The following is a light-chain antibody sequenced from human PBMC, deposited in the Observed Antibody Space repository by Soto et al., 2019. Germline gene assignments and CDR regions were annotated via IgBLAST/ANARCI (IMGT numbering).Light chain of an antibody. V-gene: IGKV3-15*01. CDR1: QSVASN. J-gene: IGKJ2*01. CDR2: GAS. Sequence: EIVMPQSPASLSVSPGDGATLSCRASQSVASNVAWYQQKPGQGPRLLIHGASTRAAGVTARFSGSGSGTDFTLTISSLQSEDFAVYYCQQYHNWPPQYTFGQGTKLQIK. CDR3: QQYHNWPPQYT.